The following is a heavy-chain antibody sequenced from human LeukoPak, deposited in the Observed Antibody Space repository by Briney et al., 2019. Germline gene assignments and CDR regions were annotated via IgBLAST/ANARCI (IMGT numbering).Heavy chain of an antibody. CDR3: IYGYTLDF. Sequence: PGGSLRLSCAASGFTVSSNYMNWVRRAPGKGLDWVSVIYSGGSTNYADSVKGRFTISRDNSKNTLYLQMNSLRAEDTAVYYCIYGYTLDFWGQGTLVTVSS. CDR2: IYSGGST. D-gene: IGHD5-18*01. J-gene: IGHJ4*02. CDR1: GFTVSSNY. V-gene: IGHV3-53*01.